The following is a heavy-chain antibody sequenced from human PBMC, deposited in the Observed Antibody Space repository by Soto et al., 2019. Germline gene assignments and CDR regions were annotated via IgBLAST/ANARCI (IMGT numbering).Heavy chain of an antibody. CDR1: GSTFTTYD. V-gene: IGHV1-8*01. CDR3: ATRKERSGPIYFDY. CDR2: MNPNNGKT. J-gene: IGHJ4*02. D-gene: IGHD6-25*01. Sequence: QVQLVQSGAEVKKPGASVKISCKASGSTFTTYDINWVRQATVQGLEWMGWMNPNNGKTGYAQKFQGRVTMTRDTSISTVYLELSSVRSEDTAVYYCATRKERSGPIYFDYWGQGTLVTVSS.